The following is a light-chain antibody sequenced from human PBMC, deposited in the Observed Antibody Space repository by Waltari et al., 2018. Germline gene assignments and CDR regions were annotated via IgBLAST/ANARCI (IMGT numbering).Light chain of an antibody. J-gene: IGLJ2*01. V-gene: IGLV2-11*01. CDR3: CSYAGSYTFVV. CDR1: SSDVGGYNY. CDR2: DVS. Sequence: QSALTQPRSVSGSPGQSVTISCTGTSSDVGGYNYVSWYQQHPGKAPKLRIYDVSKRPSGLPDRFSGSKSGNTASLTISGLQAEDEADYYCCSYAGSYTFVVFGGGTKLTVL.